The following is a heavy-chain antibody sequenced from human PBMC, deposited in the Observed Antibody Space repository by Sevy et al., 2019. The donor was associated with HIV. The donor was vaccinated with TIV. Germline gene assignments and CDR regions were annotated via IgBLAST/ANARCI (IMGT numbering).Heavy chain of an antibody. Sequence: GESRKISCAASGFTFDNYAMTWVRQTPGKGLEWVSTLDNSGDNTYNADSVKGRFTISRDNSKNTLYLQMDSLRAEDTAIYYCAKAGGGSNYFDYSPQGTPATVSS. CDR3: AKAGGGSNYFDY. D-gene: IGHD5-12*01. J-gene: IGHJ4*02. CDR2: LDNSGDNT. CDR1: GFTFDNYA. V-gene: IGHV3-23*01.